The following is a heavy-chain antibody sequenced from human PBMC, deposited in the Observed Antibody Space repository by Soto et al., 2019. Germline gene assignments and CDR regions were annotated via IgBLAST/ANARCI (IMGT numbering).Heavy chain of an antibody. D-gene: IGHD2-21*01. Sequence: ESGGGVVQPGRSLRLSCAASGFTFSSYGMHWVRQAPGKGLEWVAVISYDGSNKYYADSVKGRFTISRDNSKNTLYLQMNSLRAEDTAVYYCAKNAVGVGPWEHWGQGTLVTVSS. CDR2: ISYDGSNK. CDR1: GFTFSSYG. CDR3: AKNAVGVGPWEH. V-gene: IGHV3-30*18. J-gene: IGHJ1*01.